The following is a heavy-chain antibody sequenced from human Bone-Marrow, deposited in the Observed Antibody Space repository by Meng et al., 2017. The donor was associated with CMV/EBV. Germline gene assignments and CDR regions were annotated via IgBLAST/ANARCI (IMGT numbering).Heavy chain of an antibody. CDR1: GFTSSSYE. D-gene: IGHD7-27*01. V-gene: IGHV3-48*03. Sequence: GESLKISCAASGFTSSSYEMNWVRQAPGKGLEWVSYISSSGSTTYYADSVKGRFTISRDNSKSTLYLQMNSLRAEDTAVYYCAKRTGGYFDYWGQGTLVTVSS. CDR2: ISSSGSTT. J-gene: IGHJ4*02. CDR3: AKRTGGYFDY.